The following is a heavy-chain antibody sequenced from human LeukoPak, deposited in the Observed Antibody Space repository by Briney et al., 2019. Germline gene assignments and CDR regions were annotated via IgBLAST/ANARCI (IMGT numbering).Heavy chain of an antibody. V-gene: IGHV3-48*04. CDR1: GFTFSSYG. D-gene: IGHD6-6*01. CDR2: ISSSSSTI. J-gene: IGHJ6*03. CDR3: AKDASSARPLDIRYYYYYMDV. Sequence: PGGSLRLSCAASGFTFSSYGMTWVRQAPGKGLEWVSYISSSSSTIYYADSVKGRFTISRDNSKNSLYLQMNSLRTEDTALYYCAKDASSARPLDIRYYYYYMDVWGKGTTVTVSS.